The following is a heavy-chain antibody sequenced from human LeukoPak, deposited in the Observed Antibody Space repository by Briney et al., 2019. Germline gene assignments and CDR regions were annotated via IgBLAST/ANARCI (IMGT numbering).Heavy chain of an antibody. CDR1: GFTFSSYS. Sequence: PGGSLRLSCAASGFTFSSYSMNWVRQAPGKGLEWVSYISSSSSTIYYADSVKGRFTISRDNAKNSLYLQMNSPRAEDTAVYYCARDSGTYYDILTGPDAFDIWGQGKMVTISS. CDR3: ARDSGTYYDILTGPDAFDI. CDR2: ISSSSSTI. D-gene: IGHD3-9*01. J-gene: IGHJ3*02. V-gene: IGHV3-48*01.